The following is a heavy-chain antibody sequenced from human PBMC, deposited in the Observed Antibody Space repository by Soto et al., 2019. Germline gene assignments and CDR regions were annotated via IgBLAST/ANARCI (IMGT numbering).Heavy chain of an antibody. CDR3: ARDFGGVSGTSNYFDH. D-gene: IGHD3-16*01. J-gene: IGHJ4*02. V-gene: IGHV4-31*03. CDR2: IYYSGFT. CDR1: GGSISSGGYY. Sequence: PSETLSLTCTVSGGSISSGGYYWNWIRQHPGKGLEWIGYIYYSGFTLYNPSLKSRVTISVDTSKNQFSLKLSSVTAADTAVYYCARDFGGVSGTSNYFDHWGQGTLVTVSS.